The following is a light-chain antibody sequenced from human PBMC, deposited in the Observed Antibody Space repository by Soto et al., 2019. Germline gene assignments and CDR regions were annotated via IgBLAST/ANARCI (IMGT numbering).Light chain of an antibody. V-gene: IGLV2-14*03. CDR2: GVS. J-gene: IGLJ1*01. Sequence: LAQPASVSGSPGQSIAISCTGTSSDIGAYDYVSWYQQFPDKPPKPIIYGVSHRPSGVSDRFSGSKSVNTATLTISRLQAEDEADYYCSSYTSSSTRVFGTGTKVTVL. CDR3: SSYTSSSTRV. CDR1: SSDIGAYDY.